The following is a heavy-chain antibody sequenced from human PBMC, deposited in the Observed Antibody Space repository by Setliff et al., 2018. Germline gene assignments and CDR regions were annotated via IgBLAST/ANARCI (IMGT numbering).Heavy chain of an antibody. CDR2: IFYNGMA. J-gene: IGHJ4*02. CDR1: GASIRNNYY. CDR3: ARGGERYYSAS. D-gene: IGHD1-20*01. V-gene: IGHV4-39*07. Sequence: SETLSLTCAVSGASIRNNYYWGWIRQSPGTGLEWIGSIFYNGMAYYNPSLKSRVTMSVDTSKNQFSLKLSSVTAADTAVYYCARGGERYYSASWGQGTLVTVSS.